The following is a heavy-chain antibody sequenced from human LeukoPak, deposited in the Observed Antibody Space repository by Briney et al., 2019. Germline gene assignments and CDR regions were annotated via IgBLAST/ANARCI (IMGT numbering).Heavy chain of an antibody. Sequence: GGSLRVSCAASGLSFSSYAMSWVRQAPGKWLEWVSAISGSGGSTYYADSVKGRFTISRDNSKNTLYLQMNSLRAEDTAVYYCAKGLFYVNLDYWGQGTLVTVSS. V-gene: IGHV3-23*01. CDR2: ISGSGGST. CDR3: AKGLFYVNLDY. J-gene: IGHJ4*02. D-gene: IGHD2-21*01. CDR1: GLSFSSYA.